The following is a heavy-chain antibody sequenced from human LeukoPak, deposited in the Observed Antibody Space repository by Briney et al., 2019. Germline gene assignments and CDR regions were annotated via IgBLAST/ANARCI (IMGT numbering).Heavy chain of an antibody. J-gene: IGHJ2*01. V-gene: IGHV4-4*07. D-gene: IGHD3-22*01. CDR1: GGSISTYY. Sequence: SETLSLTCTVSGGSISTYYWSWIRQPAGKGLEWIGHIFPGGSTNYNPSLRSRVTMSVDTSKSQFSLKLSSVTAADTAVYYCARGGDSSGYFLYWYFDLWGRGTLVTVSS. CDR3: ARGGDSSGYFLYWYFDL. CDR2: IFPGGST.